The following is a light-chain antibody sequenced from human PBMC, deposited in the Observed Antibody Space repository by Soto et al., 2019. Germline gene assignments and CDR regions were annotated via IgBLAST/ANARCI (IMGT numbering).Light chain of an antibody. CDR2: GAS. J-gene: IGKJ2*01. Sequence: EIVLTQSPGTLSLSPGEITTLSCRASPSLTNSYLAWYQQKPGQSPRLLIYGASIRSTGIPDRFSGSGSGTDFTLTISRLEPEDFAVYYCQHYGRSLYTFGQGTKLEIK. CDR1: PSLTNSY. CDR3: QHYGRSLYT. V-gene: IGKV3-20*01.